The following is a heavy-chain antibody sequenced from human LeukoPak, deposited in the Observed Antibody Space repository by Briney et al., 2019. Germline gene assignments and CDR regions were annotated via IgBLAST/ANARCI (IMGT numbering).Heavy chain of an antibody. D-gene: IGHD6-13*01. CDR2: IYHSGST. Sequence: SGTLSLTCAVSGGSISSSNWWSWVRQPPGKGLEWIGEIYHSGSTNYNPSLKSRVTISVDKSKNQFSLKLSSVTAADTAVYYCARDPKLVPPLLYYYGMDVWGQGTTVTVSS. V-gene: IGHV4-4*02. J-gene: IGHJ6*02. CDR3: ARDPKLVPPLLYYYGMDV. CDR1: GGSISSSNW.